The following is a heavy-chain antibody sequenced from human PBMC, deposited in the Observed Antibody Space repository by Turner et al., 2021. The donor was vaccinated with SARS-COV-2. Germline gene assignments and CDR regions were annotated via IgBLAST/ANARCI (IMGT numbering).Heavy chain of an antibody. J-gene: IGHJ4*02. Sequence: SVKGRFTISRDNAKNSLYLQMNSQRAEDTAVYYCARWDYFDSSSYYPSYFDYWGQGTLVTVSS. V-gene: IGHV3-21*01. D-gene: IGHD3-22*01. CDR3: ARWDYFDSSSYYPSYFDY.